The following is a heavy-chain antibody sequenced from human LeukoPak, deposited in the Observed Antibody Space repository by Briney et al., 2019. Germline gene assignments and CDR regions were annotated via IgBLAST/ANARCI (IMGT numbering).Heavy chain of an antibody. CDR3: AKEGAGSSSWYGYYFDY. J-gene: IGHJ4*02. V-gene: IGHV3-23*01. CDR2: ISGSGGST. CDR1: GFTFSSYA. Sequence: GGSLRLSCAASGFTFSSYAMSWVRQAPGKGLEWVAAISGSGGSTYYADSVKGRFTISRDNSKNTLYLQMNSLRAEDTAVYYCAKEGAGSSSWYGYYFDYWGQGTLVTVSS. D-gene: IGHD6-13*01.